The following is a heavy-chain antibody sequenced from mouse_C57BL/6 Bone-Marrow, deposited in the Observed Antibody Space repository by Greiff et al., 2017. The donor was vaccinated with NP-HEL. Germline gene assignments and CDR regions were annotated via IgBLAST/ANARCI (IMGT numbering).Heavy chain of an antibody. Sequence: QVQLQQSGAELARPGASVKLSCKASGYTFTSYGISWVKQRTGQGLEWIGEIYPRSGNTYYNEKFKGKATLTADKSSSTAYMELRSLTSEDSAVYFCARWVLRYHWGQGTTLTVSS. CDR2: IYPRSGNT. CDR1: GYTFTSYG. CDR3: ARWVLRYH. V-gene: IGHV1-81*01. D-gene: IGHD1-1*01. J-gene: IGHJ2*01.